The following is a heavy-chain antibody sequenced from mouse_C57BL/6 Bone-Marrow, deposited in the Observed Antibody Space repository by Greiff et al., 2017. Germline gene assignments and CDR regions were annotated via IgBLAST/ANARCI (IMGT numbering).Heavy chain of an antibody. CDR2: IDPSDSYT. CDR1: GYTFTSYW. J-gene: IGHJ4*01. D-gene: IGHD2-2*01. V-gene: IGHV1-50*01. CDR3: AALLWLRRWYAMDY. Sequence: QVQLQQPGAELVKPGASVKLSCKASGYTFTSYWMQWVKQRPGQGLEWIGEIDPSDSYTNYNQKFKGKATLTVDTSSSPAYMQLSSLTSEDSAVYYCAALLWLRRWYAMDYWGQGTSVTVSS.